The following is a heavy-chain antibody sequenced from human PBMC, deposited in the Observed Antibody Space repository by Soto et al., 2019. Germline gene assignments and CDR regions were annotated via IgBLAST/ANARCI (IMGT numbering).Heavy chain of an antibody. J-gene: IGHJ5*02. V-gene: IGHV1-69*13. CDR3: AKRVGSGSFQSFDP. CDR1: GGTFSSYA. Sequence: SVKVSCKASGGTFSSYAISWVRQAPGQGLEWMGGIIPIFGTANYAQKFQGRVTITADESTSTAYMELSSLRSEDTAVYYCAKRVGSGSFQSFDPWGQGTLVTVSS. D-gene: IGHD3-10*01. CDR2: IIPIFGTA.